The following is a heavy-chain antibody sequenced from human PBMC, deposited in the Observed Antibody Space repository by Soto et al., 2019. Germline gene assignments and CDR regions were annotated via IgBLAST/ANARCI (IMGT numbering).Heavy chain of an antibody. CDR3: VRDYDSSGFNSGH. Sequence: GGSLRLSCVASGFPFSSYWMHWIRQVPGKGLMWVSQIGSDGRPTTYADSVKGRFTISRDNARNTLYLQMNSLRADDTAMYYCVRDYDSSGFNSGHWGQSTLVTVSS. J-gene: IGHJ1*01. D-gene: IGHD3-22*01. V-gene: IGHV3-74*03. CDR2: IGSDGRPT. CDR1: GFPFSSYW.